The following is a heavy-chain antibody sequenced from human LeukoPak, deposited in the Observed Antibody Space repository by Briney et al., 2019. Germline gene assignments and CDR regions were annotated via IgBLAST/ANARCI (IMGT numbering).Heavy chain of an antibody. V-gene: IGHV1-18*01. Sequence: ASVKVSCKASGGTFSSYAISWVRQAPGQGLEWMGWISAYNRDTKYAQNFQGRVTLITESSTNTAYMELRSLKSDDTAVYYCARDPSNTSGWSPYFDYWGQGTLVTVSA. D-gene: IGHD6-13*01. J-gene: IGHJ4*02. CDR2: ISAYNRDT. CDR1: GGTFSSYA. CDR3: ARDPSNTSGWSPYFDY.